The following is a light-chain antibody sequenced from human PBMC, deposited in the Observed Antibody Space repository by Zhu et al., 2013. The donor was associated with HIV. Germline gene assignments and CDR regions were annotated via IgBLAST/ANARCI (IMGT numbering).Light chain of an antibody. Sequence: EIVLTQSPGTVSLSPGERATLSCRSSQNIGNSLAWYQQKLGQAPRLVIYDASTRATGVPDRFSGGGSGTDFTLTISRLEPEDFAVYYCQQYGSSPYSFGQGTKLEIK. J-gene: IGKJ2*03. CDR2: DAS. CDR1: QNIGNS. V-gene: IGKV3-20*01. CDR3: QQYGSSPYS.